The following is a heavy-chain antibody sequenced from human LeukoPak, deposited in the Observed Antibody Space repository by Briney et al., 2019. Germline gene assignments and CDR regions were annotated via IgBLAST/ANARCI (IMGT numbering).Heavy chain of an antibody. Sequence: PGGSLRLSCAASGFNLSIYDMSWVRQAPGKGLEWVSVISGRDDRTDYADSVKGRFTIPRDNSQNTLYLQMDSLRAEDAAVYYCAKGLGGAFHIWGQGTMVTVSS. CDR3: AKGLGGAFHI. CDR1: GFNLSIYD. J-gene: IGHJ3*02. V-gene: IGHV3-23*01. CDR2: ISGRDDRT. D-gene: IGHD1-26*01.